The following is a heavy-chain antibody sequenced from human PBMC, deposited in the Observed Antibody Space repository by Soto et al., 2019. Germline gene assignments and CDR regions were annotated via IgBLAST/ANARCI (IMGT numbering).Heavy chain of an antibody. V-gene: IGHV4-59*01. CDR3: ARDLGNSGSYYALRYYYGMDV. CDR1: GGSISSYY. CDR2: IYYSGST. Sequence: SETLSLTCTVSGGSISSYYWSWIRQPPGKGLEWIGYIYYSGSTNYNPSLKSRVTISVDTSKNQFSLKLSSVTAADTAVYYCARDLGNSGSYYALRYYYGMDVWGQGTTAAVSS. J-gene: IGHJ6*02. D-gene: IGHD1-26*01.